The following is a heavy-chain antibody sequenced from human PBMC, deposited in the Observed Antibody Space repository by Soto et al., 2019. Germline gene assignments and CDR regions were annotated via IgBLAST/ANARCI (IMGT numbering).Heavy chain of an antibody. Sequence: QVQLVQSGAEVKKPGASVKVSCKASGYTFTSYAMHWVRQAPGQRLEWMGWINAGIGNTKYSQKFQGRVTMTRDTSAITAYMELSTLRAEDTAVYYCARGYGGNSGFDPWGQGTLVTVSS. J-gene: IGHJ5*02. CDR3: ARGYGGNSGFDP. CDR2: INAGIGNT. CDR1: GYTFTSYA. D-gene: IGHD2-21*02. V-gene: IGHV1-3*01.